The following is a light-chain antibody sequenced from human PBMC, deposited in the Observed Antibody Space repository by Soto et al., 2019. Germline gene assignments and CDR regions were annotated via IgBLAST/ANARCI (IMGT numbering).Light chain of an antibody. CDR1: QSVSSN. V-gene: IGKV3-15*01. CDR3: QQYNNWPSYT. CDR2: GAS. Sequence: EIVMTQSPATLSVSPGERATLSCRASQSVSSNLAWYQQKPGQAPRLLIYGASTRATGIPARFSGSGSGTAFTLTISSMRSEDFAVYYCQQYNNWPSYTFGQGTKLEIK. J-gene: IGKJ2*01.